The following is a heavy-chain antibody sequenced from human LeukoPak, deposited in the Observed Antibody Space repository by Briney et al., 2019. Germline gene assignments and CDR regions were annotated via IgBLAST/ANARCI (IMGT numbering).Heavy chain of an antibody. D-gene: IGHD5-18*01. CDR1: GYTFTSYD. V-gene: IGHV1-8*01. J-gene: IGHJ5*02. Sequence: ASVKVSCKASGYTFTSYDINWVRQATGQGLEWMGWMNPNSGNTGYAQKFQGRVTMTRNTSISTAYMELSSLKSEDTAVYYCATDHFPETYSCGSSWGQGTLVTVSS. CDR2: MNPNSGNT. CDR3: ATDHFPETYSCGSS.